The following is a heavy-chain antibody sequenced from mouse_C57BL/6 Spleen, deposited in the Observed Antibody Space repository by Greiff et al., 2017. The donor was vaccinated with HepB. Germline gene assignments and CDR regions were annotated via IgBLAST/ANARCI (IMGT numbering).Heavy chain of an antibody. D-gene: IGHD3-2*02. CDR3: ARSRDSSGEFPYYYAMDY. V-gene: IGHV1-26*01. Sequence: VQLQQSGPELVKPGASVKISCKASGYTFTDYYMNWVKQSHGKSLEWIGDINPNNGGTSYNQKFKGKATLTVDKSSSTAYMELRSLTSEDSAVYYCARSRDSSGEFPYYYAMDYWGQGTSVTVSS. J-gene: IGHJ4*01. CDR1: GYTFTDYY. CDR2: INPNNGGT.